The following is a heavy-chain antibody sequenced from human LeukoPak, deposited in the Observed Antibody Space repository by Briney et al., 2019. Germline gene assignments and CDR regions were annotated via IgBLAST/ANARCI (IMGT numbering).Heavy chain of an antibody. CDR2: INPNSGGT. Sequence: ASVKVSCKASGYTFTGYYMHWVRQAPGQGLEWMGRINPNSGGTNYAQKFQGRVTMTRDTSISTAYMELSRLRSDDTAVYYCARDVGFYYDSSGYPDYWGQGTLVTVSS. V-gene: IGHV1-2*06. J-gene: IGHJ4*02. CDR3: ARDVGFYYDSSGYPDY. D-gene: IGHD3-22*01. CDR1: GYTFTGYY.